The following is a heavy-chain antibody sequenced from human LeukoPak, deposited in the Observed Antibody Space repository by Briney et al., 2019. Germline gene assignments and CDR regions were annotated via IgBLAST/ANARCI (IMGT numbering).Heavy chain of an antibody. CDR1: GYSISSGYY. Sequence: SETLSLTCTVSGYSISSGYYWGWIRQPPGKGLEWIGSIYHSGSTYYNPSLKSRVTISVDTSKNQFSLKLSSVTAADTAVYYCAREVLRYFDWLSHPSFGAFDIWGQGTMVTVSS. J-gene: IGHJ3*02. CDR2: IYHSGST. V-gene: IGHV4-38-2*02. D-gene: IGHD3-9*01. CDR3: AREVLRYFDWLSHPSFGAFDI.